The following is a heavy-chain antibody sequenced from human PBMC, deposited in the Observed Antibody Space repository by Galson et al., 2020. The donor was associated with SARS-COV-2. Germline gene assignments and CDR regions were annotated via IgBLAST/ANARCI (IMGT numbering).Heavy chain of an antibody. J-gene: IGHJ6*02. CDR2: INPSTGTA. CDR1: GYRFTSYY. V-gene: IGHV1-2*02. CDR3: ARRLSGAWPYYPYHGMDV. Sequence: ASVKVSCKTSGYRFTSYYMHRVRQAPGQRLEYLGWINPSTGTAGYGQKFQDRVTFTSDMSITTAFMKLTRLSLDDTAVYYFARRLSGAWPYYPYHGMDVGGQGTTVTVSS. D-gene: IGHD3-22*01.